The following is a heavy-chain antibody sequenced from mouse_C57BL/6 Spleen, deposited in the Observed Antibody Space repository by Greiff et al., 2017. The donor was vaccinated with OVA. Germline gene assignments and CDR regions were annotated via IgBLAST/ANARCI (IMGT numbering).Heavy chain of an antibody. CDR1: GYTFTDYN. CDR2: INPNNGGT. V-gene: IGHV1-22*01. Sequence: VQLKESGPELVKPGASVKMSCKASGYTFTDYNMHWVKQSHGKSLEWIGYINPNNGGTSYNQKFKGKATLTVNKSSSTAYMELRSLTSEDSAVYYCARAYYYGSSDWYIEVWGTGSTGTVSS. D-gene: IGHD1-1*01. J-gene: IGHJ1*03. CDR3: ARAYYYGSSDWYIEV.